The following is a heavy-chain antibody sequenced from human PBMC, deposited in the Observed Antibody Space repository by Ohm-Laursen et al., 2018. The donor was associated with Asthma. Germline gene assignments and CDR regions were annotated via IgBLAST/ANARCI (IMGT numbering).Heavy chain of an antibody. D-gene: IGHD3-16*02. V-gene: IGHV4-4*03. J-gene: IGHJ4*02. CDR1: GGFISSSNW. CDR2: IYHSGST. CDR3: ARIRLYYDYIWGSYRYPIFDY. Sequence: PGTLSLTCAVSGGFISSSNWWSWVRQPPGKGLEWIGEIYHSGSTNYNPSLKSRVTIPVDKSKNQFSLKLSSVTAADTAVYYCARIRLYYDYIWGSYRYPIFDYWGQGTLVTVSS.